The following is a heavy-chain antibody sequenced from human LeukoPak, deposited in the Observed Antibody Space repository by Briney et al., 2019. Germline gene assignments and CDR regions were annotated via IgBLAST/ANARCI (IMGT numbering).Heavy chain of an antibody. CDR2: IYYSGGT. CDR1: GGSISSYY. CDR3: ARDLGGSGSYSWFDP. V-gene: IGHV4-59*01. Sequence: SETLSLTCTVSGGSISSYYWSWIRQPPGKGLEWIGYIYYSGGTNYNPSLKSRVTISVDTSKNQFSLKLSSVTAANTAVYYCARDLGGSGSYSWFDPWGQGTLVTVSS. D-gene: IGHD3-10*01. J-gene: IGHJ5*02.